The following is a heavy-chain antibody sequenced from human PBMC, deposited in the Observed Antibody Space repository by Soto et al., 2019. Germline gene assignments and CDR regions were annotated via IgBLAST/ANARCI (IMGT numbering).Heavy chain of an antibody. Sequence: SETLSLTCTVSGGSVNSGYYYWSWVRQPPGKKLEWIGYIYYTGSTKYNPSLKSRVTMSLDTSKNQFSLKLSSVTAADTAVYYCARGPYCSGGSCYSAYFDYWGQGTLVTVSS. CDR2: IYYTGST. D-gene: IGHD2-15*01. J-gene: IGHJ4*02. V-gene: IGHV4-61*01. CDR3: ARGPYCSGGSCYSAYFDY. CDR1: GGSVNSGYYY.